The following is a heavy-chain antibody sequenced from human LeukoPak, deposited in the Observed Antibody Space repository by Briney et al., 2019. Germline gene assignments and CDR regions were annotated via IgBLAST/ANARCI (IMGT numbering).Heavy chain of an antibody. V-gene: IGHV3-73*01. CDR2: IRSKANSYAT. J-gene: IGHJ6*02. Sequence: GGSLRLSCAASGFTFSGSAMHWVRQASGKGLEWVGRIRSKANSYATAYAASVKGRFTISRDDSKNTAYLQMNSLKTEDMAVYYCTGIAAAVYYGLDVWGQGTTVTVSS. D-gene: IGHD6-13*01. CDR3: TGIAAAVYYGLDV. CDR1: GFTFSGSA.